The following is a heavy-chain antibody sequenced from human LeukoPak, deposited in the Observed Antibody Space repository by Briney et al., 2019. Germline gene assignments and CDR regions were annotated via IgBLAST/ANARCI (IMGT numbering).Heavy chain of an antibody. CDR1: GFTFSSYW. CDR3: AREGGDAYFDY. D-gene: IGHD2-21*02. CDR2: IKQDGSEK. J-gene: IGHJ4*02. Sequence: PGGSLRLSCAASGFTFSSYWMSWVRQAPGKGLEWVANIKQDGSEKYYVDSVRGRFTISRDNAKNSLYLQMNSLRAEDTAVYYCAREGGDAYFDYWGQGTLVTVSS. V-gene: IGHV3-7*01.